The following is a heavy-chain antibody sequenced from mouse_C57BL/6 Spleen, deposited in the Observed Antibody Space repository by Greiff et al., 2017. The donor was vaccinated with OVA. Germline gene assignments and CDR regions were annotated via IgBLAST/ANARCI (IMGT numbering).Heavy chain of an antibody. D-gene: IGHD2-5*01. J-gene: IGHJ2*01. V-gene: IGHV1-59*01. Sequence: VQLQQPGAELVRPGTSVKLSCKASGYTFTSYWMHWVKHRPGQGLEWIGVIDPSDSYTNYNQKFKGKATLTVDTSSSTAYMQRRSLTSEDSAVYYCARASYSKDYWGQGTTLTVSS. CDR3: ARASYSKDY. CDR1: GYTFTSYW. CDR2: IDPSDSYT.